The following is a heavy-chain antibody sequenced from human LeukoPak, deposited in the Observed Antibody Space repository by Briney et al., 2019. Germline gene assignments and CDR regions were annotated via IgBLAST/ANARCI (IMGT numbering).Heavy chain of an antibody. Sequence: GASVKVSCKASGYTFTSYGISWVRQAPGQGLEWMGWISAYNGNTNYAQKLQGRVTMTTDTSTGTAYMELRSLRSDDTAVYYCARADILTGYYPVDPWGQGTLVTVSS. V-gene: IGHV1-18*01. CDR1: GYTFTSYG. J-gene: IGHJ5*02. D-gene: IGHD3-9*01. CDR3: ARADILTGYYPVDP. CDR2: ISAYNGNT.